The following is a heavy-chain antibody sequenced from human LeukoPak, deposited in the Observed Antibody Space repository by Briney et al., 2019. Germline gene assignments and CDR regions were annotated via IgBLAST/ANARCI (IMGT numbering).Heavy chain of an antibody. Sequence: SVKVSCKASEGTFSSYAISWVRQAPGQGLEWMGGIIPIFGTANYAQKFQGRVTITADESTSTAYMELSSLRSEDTAVYYCATLPPRKQLVTIDYWGQGTLVTVSS. CDR3: ATLPPRKQLVTIDY. V-gene: IGHV1-69*01. J-gene: IGHJ4*02. CDR1: EGTFSSYA. CDR2: IIPIFGTA. D-gene: IGHD6-13*01.